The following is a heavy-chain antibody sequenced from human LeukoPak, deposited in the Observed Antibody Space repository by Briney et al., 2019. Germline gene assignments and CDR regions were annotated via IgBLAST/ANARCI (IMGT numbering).Heavy chain of an antibody. J-gene: IGHJ4*02. CDR2: IGAYNGNT. CDR1: GYTFTSYG. Sequence: GASVKVSCKASGYTFTSYGISWVRQAPGQGLEWMGWIGAYNGNTNYAQKLQGRVTMTTDTSTSTAYMELRSLRSDDTAVYYCARDGDYVWGSYRSHSDYWGQGTLVTVSS. D-gene: IGHD3-16*02. V-gene: IGHV1-18*01. CDR3: ARDGDYVWGSYRSHSDY.